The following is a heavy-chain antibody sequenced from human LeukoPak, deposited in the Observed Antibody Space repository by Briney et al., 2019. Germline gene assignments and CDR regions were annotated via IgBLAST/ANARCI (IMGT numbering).Heavy chain of an antibody. Sequence: SETLSLTCTVPGDSISRYYWTWIREPPGKGLECIGYISYSGSTNYNTSLKCRITISLDTSKNQFYLKLSSVTAADTALYYYARDLEDGYNYFNPKPRSYYMDVWGKGTTVTVSS. CDR3: ARDLEDGYNYFNPKPRSYYMDV. V-gene: IGHV4-59*01. D-gene: IGHD5-24*01. CDR1: GDSISRYY. J-gene: IGHJ6*03. CDR2: ISYSGST.